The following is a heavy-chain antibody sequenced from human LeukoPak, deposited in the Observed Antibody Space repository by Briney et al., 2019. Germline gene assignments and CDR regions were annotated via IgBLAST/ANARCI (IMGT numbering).Heavy chain of an antibody. CDR2: INADEDRA. D-gene: IGHD3-16*01. V-gene: IGHV3-74*01. Sequence: GGSLRLSCAASGFTFSDYWMHWVRQAPGKGLVWVSHINADEDRAAYADSVKGRFTISRDNARNTLYLQMNSLRAEDTAVYYCATVVAGLSHFDSWGQGTLVTVSS. CDR1: GFTFSDYW. J-gene: IGHJ4*02. CDR3: ATVVAGLSHFDS.